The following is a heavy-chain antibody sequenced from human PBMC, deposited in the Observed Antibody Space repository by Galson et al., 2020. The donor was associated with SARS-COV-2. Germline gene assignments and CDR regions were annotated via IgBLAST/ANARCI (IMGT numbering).Heavy chain of an antibody. CDR3: ARDVWSSGWYGNNNWFDP. V-gene: IGHV3-7*01. J-gene: IGHJ5*02. CDR1: GFTFSSYW. Sequence: GESLKISCAASGFTFSSYWMSWVRQAPGNGLEWVANIKQDGSEKYYVDSVKGRFTISRDNTKNSLYLQMNSLRAEDTAVYYCARDVWSSGWYGNNNWFDPWGQGTLVTVSS. CDR2: IKQDGSEK. D-gene: IGHD6-19*01.